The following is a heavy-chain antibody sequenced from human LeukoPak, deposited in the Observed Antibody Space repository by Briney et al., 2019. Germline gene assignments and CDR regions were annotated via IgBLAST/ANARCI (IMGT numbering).Heavy chain of an antibody. CDR1: GGSFVGST. Sequence: PSETLSLPSPAMGGSFVGSTWTWIGKPPGKGLEWFGEINHSGSTNYNPSLKSRVTISVDTSKNQFSLKLSSVTAADTAVYYCARRVALWFGDGSMDVWGQGTTVTVSS. CDR2: INHSGST. V-gene: IGHV4-34*01. D-gene: IGHD3-10*01. J-gene: IGHJ6*02. CDR3: ARRVALWFGDGSMDV.